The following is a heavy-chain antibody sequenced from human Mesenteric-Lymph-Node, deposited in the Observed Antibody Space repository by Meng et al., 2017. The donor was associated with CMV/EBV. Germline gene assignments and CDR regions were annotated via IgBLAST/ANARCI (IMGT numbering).Heavy chain of an antibody. J-gene: IGHJ4*02. Sequence: ASVHVSCKASGYTFSSYGISGVRQAPGQGLEWMGWISAYNGDTNYAQKLQGRVTMTTDTSTSTAYMELRSLRSDDTAVYYCARQSGSYYLDWGQETLVTVSS. D-gene: IGHD1-26*01. CDR3: ARQSGSYYLD. V-gene: IGHV1-18*01. CDR2: ISAYNGDT. CDR1: GYTFSSYG.